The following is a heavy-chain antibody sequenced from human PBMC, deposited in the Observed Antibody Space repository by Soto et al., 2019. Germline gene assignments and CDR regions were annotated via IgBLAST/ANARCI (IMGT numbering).Heavy chain of an antibody. J-gene: IGHJ6*02. CDR1: GYTFTSYD. Sequence: VQLVQSGAEVKKPGASVKVSCKASGYTFTSYDINWVRQATGQGLEWMGWMNPNSGNTGYAQKFQGRVTMTRNTSIRTAYMELSSLRSEDTAVYYCARGVPYYDFWSGYYYPYYYYGMDVWGQGTTVTVSS. V-gene: IGHV1-8*01. CDR2: MNPNSGNT. CDR3: ARGVPYYDFWSGYYYPYYYYGMDV. D-gene: IGHD3-3*01.